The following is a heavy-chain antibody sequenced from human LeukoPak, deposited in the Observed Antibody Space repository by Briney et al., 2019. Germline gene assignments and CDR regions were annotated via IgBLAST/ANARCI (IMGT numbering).Heavy chain of an antibody. J-gene: IGHJ4*02. Sequence: PSETLSLTCTVSGGSISSYYWSWIRQPPGKGLEWIGYIYYSGSTNYNPPLKGRVTISVDTSKNQFSLKLSSVTAADTAVYYCARGVYIAAAQYGYWGQGTLVTVSS. CDR2: IYYSGST. CDR3: ARGVYIAAAQYGY. D-gene: IGHD6-13*01. V-gene: IGHV4-59*01. CDR1: GGSISSYY.